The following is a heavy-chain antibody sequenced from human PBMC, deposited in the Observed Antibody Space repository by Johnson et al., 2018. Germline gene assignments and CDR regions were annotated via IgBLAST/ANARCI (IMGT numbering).Heavy chain of an antibody. V-gene: IGHV3-21*01. J-gene: IGHJ6*03. CDR1: GFSFSNYS. D-gene: IGHD5-12*01. CDR3: ARIRGYSGSHYRYYYYYMGF. CDR2: ISSSSSYI. Sequence: VQLVESGGGLVKPGGSLRLSCAASGFSFSNYSMNWVRQAPGKGLEWVSSISSSSSYIYYADSVKGRFTISRDNAKNSLYLQMNRLRVEDTAVYYCARIRGYSGSHYRYYYYYMGFWGKGTTVTVSS.